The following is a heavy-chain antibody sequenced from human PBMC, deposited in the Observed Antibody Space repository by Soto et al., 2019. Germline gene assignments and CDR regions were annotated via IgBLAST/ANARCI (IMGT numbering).Heavy chain of an antibody. V-gene: IGHV3-21*01. CDR3: ARDLYYYDSSGYKDI. J-gene: IGHJ3*02. CDR2: ISSSSSYI. CDR1: GFTFSSYA. D-gene: IGHD3-22*01. Sequence: GGSLRLSCAASGFTFSSYAMSWVRQAPGKGLEWVSAISSSSSYIYYADSVKGRFTISRDNAKNSLYLQMSSLRAEDTAVYYCARDLYYYDSSGYKDIWGQGTMVTVSS.